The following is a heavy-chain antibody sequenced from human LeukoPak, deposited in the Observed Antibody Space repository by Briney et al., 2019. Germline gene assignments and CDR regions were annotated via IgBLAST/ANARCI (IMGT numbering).Heavy chain of an antibody. J-gene: IGHJ4*02. CDR2: ISAYNGNT. Sequence: ASVKVSCKASGYTFTSYGISWVRQAPGQGLEWMGWISAYNGNTNYAQKLQGRVTMTTDTSTSTAYMELRSLRSDDTAVYYCARVYSIVTAKSPIHYWPQGTLVTVRS. D-gene: IGHD2-21*02. CDR1: GYTFTSYG. V-gene: IGHV1-18*01. CDR3: ARVYSIVTAKSPIHY.